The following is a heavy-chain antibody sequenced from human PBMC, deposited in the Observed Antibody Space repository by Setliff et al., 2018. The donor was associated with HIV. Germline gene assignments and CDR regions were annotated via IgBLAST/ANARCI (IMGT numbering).Heavy chain of an antibody. J-gene: IGHJ5*02. CDR2: ISPSNGYT. V-gene: IGHV1-18*01. Sequence: EASVKVSCKASGYTFSSYGISWVRQAPGQGLEWMGWISPSNGYTDYAQKFRDRVTLTTDTSTSTAYMELSSLRSEDTAVYYCALPYCSGGNCWSSASLPPAGWFDPWGQGTLVTVSS. CDR3: ALPYCSGGNCWSSASLPPAGWFDP. CDR1: GYTFSSYG. D-gene: IGHD2-15*01.